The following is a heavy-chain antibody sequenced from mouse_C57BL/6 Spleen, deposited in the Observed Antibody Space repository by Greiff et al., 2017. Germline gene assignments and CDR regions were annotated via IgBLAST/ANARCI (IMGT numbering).Heavy chain of an antibody. CDR2: IHPNSGSN. Sequence: QVQLQQPGAELVQPGASVKLSCKASGYTFTSYWMHWVKQRPGQGLEWIGMIHPNSGSNNYNEKLKSKATLTVDKSSMTAYMQLSSLTSDASAVYYCAIVGLTGSYWYFDVWGAGTTVTVSS. CDR1: GYTFTSYW. J-gene: IGHJ1*01. CDR3: AIVGLTGSYWYFDV. D-gene: IGHD4-1*01. V-gene: IGHV1-64*01.